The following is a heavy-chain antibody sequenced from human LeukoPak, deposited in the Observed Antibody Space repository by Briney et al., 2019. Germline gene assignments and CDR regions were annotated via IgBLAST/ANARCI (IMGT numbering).Heavy chain of an antibody. V-gene: IGHV3-33*06. Sequence: GGSLRLSCAASGFTFSTYGMYWVRQAPGKGLEWAALIWNDGSKKYYADSVKGRFTISRGNSKSTLYLQMNSLRAEDTAVYYCAKGAFWTGYSEYFDPWGQGVLVTVSS. CDR1: GFTFSTYG. CDR3: AKGAFWTGYSEYFDP. CDR2: IWNDGSKK. J-gene: IGHJ4*02. D-gene: IGHD3/OR15-3a*01.